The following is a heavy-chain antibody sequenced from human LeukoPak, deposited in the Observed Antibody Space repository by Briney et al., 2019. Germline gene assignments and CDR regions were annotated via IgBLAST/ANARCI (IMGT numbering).Heavy chain of an antibody. V-gene: IGHV5-51*01. CDR1: GYSFASYW. Sequence: GESLKISCKGSGYSFASYWIGWVRQIPGKGLEWMGIIYPGGFDTRYSTSFEGQATISADKSISTAYLRWSSLRASDTARYYCARHSDSSIDSWGQGTLVTVSS. CDR2: IYPGGFDT. CDR3: ARHSDSSIDS. D-gene: IGHD5-18*01. J-gene: IGHJ4*02.